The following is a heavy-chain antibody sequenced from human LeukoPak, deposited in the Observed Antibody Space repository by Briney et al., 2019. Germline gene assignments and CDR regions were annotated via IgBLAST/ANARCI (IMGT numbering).Heavy chain of an antibody. CDR2: IRYDGSNK. Sequence: GSLRLSCAASGFTFSSYGMHWVRQAPGKGLEWVAFIRYDGSNKYYADSVKGRVTISRDNSKNTLYLQMNSLRAEDTAVYYCAKDALLLWFGDPYYMDVWGKGTTVTISS. V-gene: IGHV3-30*02. D-gene: IGHD3-10*01. CDR1: GFTFSSYG. J-gene: IGHJ6*03. CDR3: AKDALLLWFGDPYYMDV.